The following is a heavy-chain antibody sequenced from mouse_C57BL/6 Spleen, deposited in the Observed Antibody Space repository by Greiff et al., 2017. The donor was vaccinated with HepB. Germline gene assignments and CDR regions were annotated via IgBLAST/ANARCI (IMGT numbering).Heavy chain of an antibody. J-gene: IGHJ2*01. V-gene: IGHV1-55*01. Sequence: QVHVKQPGAELVKPGASVKMSCKASGYTFTSYWITWVKQRPGQGLEWIGDIYPGSGSTNYNEKFKSKATLTVDTSSSTAYMQLSSLTSEDSAVYYCARKKLGPFDYWGQGTTLTVSS. CDR3: ARKKLGPFDY. CDR2: IYPGSGST. D-gene: IGHD4-1*01. CDR1: GYTFTSYW.